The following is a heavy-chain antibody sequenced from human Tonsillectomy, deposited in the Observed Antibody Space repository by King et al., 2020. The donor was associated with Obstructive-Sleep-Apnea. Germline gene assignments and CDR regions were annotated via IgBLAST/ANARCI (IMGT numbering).Heavy chain of an antibody. CDR2: IYYSGST. V-gene: IGHV4-59*08. CDR1: GGSISSYY. Sequence: VQLQESGPRLVKPSETLSLTCTVSGGSISSYYWSWIRQPPGKGLEWIGYIYYSGSTNYNPSLKSRVTISVDTSKNQFSLKLTSVTAADTAVYYCARHGPYDYGDNWGQGTLVTVSS. J-gene: IGHJ4*02. CDR3: ARHGPYDYGDN. D-gene: IGHD3-16*01.